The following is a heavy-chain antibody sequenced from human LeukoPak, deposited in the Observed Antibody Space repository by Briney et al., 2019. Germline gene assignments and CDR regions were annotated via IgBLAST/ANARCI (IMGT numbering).Heavy chain of an antibody. Sequence: PGGSLTLSCAASGFSLSNYSIKGWRQAPGQGLEWFSVIISAGVTYDSESLKGRFTISRFNSKNTLYLVMASLRVDDAAVDYCGEANDDYYLAYWAQRTLVAVSS. D-gene: IGHD1-1*01. CDR3: GEANDDYYLAY. V-gene: IGHV3-23*01. CDR1: GFSLSNYS. CDR2: IISAGVT. J-gene: IGHJ4*02.